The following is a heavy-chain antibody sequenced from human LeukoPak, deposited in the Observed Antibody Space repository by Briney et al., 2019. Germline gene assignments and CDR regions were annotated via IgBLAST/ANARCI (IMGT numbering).Heavy chain of an antibody. D-gene: IGHD6-19*01. J-gene: IGHJ5*02. Sequence: GGSLRLSCAASGFTFSSYEMNWVRQAPGKGLEWVSYISSSGSTIYYADSVKSRFTSSRDNAKNSLYLQMNSLRAEDTAVYYCARGQYSSGWYREDWFDPWGQGTLVTVSS. CDR2: ISSSGSTI. V-gene: IGHV3-48*03. CDR1: GFTFSSYE. CDR3: ARGQYSSGWYREDWFDP.